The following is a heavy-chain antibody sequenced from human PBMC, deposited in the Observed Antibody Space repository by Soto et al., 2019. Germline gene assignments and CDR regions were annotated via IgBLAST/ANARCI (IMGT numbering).Heavy chain of an antibody. V-gene: IGHV4-4*02. J-gene: IGHJ5*02. CDR2: IYHSGST. CDR3: ATFSGFFTISPFDA. D-gene: IGHD2-8*01. CDR1: GDSISSVNW. Sequence: SETLSLTCAVSGDSISSVNWWSWVRQSPGKGLEWIGEIYHSGSTNYNPSLTSRIAMSVDKSKNEFSLQLASVTAADAAVYYCATFSGFFTISPFDAWGQGILVTVSS.